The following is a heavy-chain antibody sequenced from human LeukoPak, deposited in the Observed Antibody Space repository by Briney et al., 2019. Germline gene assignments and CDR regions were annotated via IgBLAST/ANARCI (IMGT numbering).Heavy chain of an antibody. CDR2: ISGNSATK. V-gene: IGHV3-48*01. Sequence: GGSLRLSCVASGFAFSSYSMTWVRQAPGKGPEWISYISGNSATKYYTDSVKGRFTVSRDNAQNSLYLQMNSLRVEDTAVYYCARGAYYYEDWGQGTLVTVSS. CDR3: ARGAYYYED. CDR1: GFAFSSYS. J-gene: IGHJ4*02. D-gene: IGHD3-22*01.